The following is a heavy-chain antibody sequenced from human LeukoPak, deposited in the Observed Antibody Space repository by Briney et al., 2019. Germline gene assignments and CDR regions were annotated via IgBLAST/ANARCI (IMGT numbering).Heavy chain of an antibody. Sequence: GASVKVSCKASGYTFTSYGINWVRQATGQGLEWMGWMNPNSGNTGYAQKFQGRVTMTRNTSISTAYMELSSLRSEDTAVYYCARVPNRQTRRWSDGPQRDYWGQGTLVTVSS. CDR3: ARVPNRQTRRWSDGPQRDY. CDR2: MNPNSGNT. V-gene: IGHV1-8*02. CDR1: GYTFTSYG. D-gene: IGHD1-26*01. J-gene: IGHJ4*02.